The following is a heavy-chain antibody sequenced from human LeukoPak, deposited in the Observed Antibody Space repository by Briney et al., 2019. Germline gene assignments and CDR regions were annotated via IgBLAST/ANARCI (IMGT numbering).Heavy chain of an antibody. CDR3: ARAPYYYDSNGYFQH. D-gene: IGHD3-22*01. J-gene: IGHJ1*01. V-gene: IGHV3-48*03. CDR2: ISSSGGTI. CDR1: GFTFSSYE. Sequence: GGSLRLSCAASGFTFSSYEMNWVRQAPGKGLEWVSYISSSGGTIHYADSVKGRFTISRDNAKNSLYLQMNSLRAEDTAVYYCARAPYYYDSNGYFQHWGQGTLVTVPS.